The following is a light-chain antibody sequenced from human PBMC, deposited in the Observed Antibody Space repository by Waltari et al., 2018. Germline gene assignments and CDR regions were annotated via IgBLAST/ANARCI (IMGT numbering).Light chain of an antibody. CDR1: SSDVGNYNY. CDR2: EAS. V-gene: IGLV2-8*01. J-gene: IGLJ2*01. CDR3: CSYAGSNKFYVL. Sequence: QSALTQPPSASGSPGQSVTISCTGTSSDVGNYNYVSWYQHHPGKAPKLMIYEASKRPAGVPDRFSGSKSGNTASLTVSGLQAEDEADYYCCSYAGSNKFYVLFGGGTKLTVL.